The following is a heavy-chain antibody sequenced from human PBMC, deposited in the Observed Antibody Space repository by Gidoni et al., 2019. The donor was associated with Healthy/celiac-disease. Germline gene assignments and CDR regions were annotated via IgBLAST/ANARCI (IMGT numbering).Heavy chain of an antibody. CDR1: GYTFTGFY. CDR3: ARDIVVVPANYYYYYAMDV. Sequence: QVQLVQSGAEVKKPGASVKVSCTASGYTFTGFYLHWVRQAPGQGLEWMGWINPNSGGTNSAQKFQGRVTMTRDTSISTAYMEMSRLTSDDTAVYYCARDIVVVPANYYYYYAMDVWGQGTTVTVSS. CDR2: INPNSGGT. D-gene: IGHD2-2*01. V-gene: IGHV1-2*02. J-gene: IGHJ6*02.